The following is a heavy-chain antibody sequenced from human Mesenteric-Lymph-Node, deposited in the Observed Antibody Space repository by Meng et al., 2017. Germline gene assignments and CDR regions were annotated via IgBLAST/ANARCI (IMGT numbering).Heavy chain of an antibody. V-gene: IGHV4-4*02. D-gene: IGHD6-13*01. CDR1: GGSISSINW. Sequence: QGQLQEPGPGLVKPSETLSSTCAVSGGSISSINWWTWVRQPPGKGLEWIGEIYHSGSTNYNPSLKSRVTISVDKSKNQFSLKLSSVTAADAAVYYCARVAAAGNEWFDPWGQGTLVTVSS. J-gene: IGHJ5*02. CDR2: IYHSGST. CDR3: ARVAAAGNEWFDP.